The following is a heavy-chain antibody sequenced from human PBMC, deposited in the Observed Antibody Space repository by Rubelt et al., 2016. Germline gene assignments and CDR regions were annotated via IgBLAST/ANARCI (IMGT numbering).Heavy chain of an antibody. V-gene: IGHV4-39*07. D-gene: IGHD3-16*02. J-gene: IGHJ4*02. Sequence: ETLSLTCTVSGGSISSSSYYWGWIRQPPGKGLEWIGSIYYSGSTYYNPSLTCRVTISVDTSKNQFSLKLSSVTAADTDVYYCAANGPYDYVWGSYRPPDYWGQGTLVTVSS. CDR1: GGSISSSSYY. CDR2: IYYSGST. CDR3: AANGPYDYVWGSYRPPDY.